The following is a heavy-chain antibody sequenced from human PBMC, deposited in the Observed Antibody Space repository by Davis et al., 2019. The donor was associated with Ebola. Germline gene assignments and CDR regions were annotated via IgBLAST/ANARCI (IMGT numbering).Heavy chain of an antibody. CDR3: AKDRAAVADWYFDL. D-gene: IGHD6-19*01. Sequence: GGSLRLSCAASGFTFSAYWMTWVRQAPGKGLEWVANINQDGSEKNYVGSVEGRFTISRDNAKNSLYLQMNSLRAEDTAVYYCAKDRAAVADWYFDLWGRGTLVTVSS. V-gene: IGHV3-7*03. J-gene: IGHJ2*01. CDR2: INQDGSEK. CDR1: GFTFSAYW.